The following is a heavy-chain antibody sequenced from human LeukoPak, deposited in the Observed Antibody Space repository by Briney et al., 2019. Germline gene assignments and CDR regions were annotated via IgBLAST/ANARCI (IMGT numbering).Heavy chain of an antibody. CDR2: INPSGGST. D-gene: IGHD5-12*01. CDR3: ARDGENIVATIVGHFDY. J-gene: IGHJ4*02. Sequence: ASVKVSCKASGYTFTSYYIHWVRQAPGQGLEWMGIINPSGGSTSYAQKFQGRVTMTRDTSTSTVYMELSSLRSEDTAVYYCARDGENIVATIVGHFDYWGQGTLVTVSS. V-gene: IGHV1-46*01. CDR1: GYTFTSYY.